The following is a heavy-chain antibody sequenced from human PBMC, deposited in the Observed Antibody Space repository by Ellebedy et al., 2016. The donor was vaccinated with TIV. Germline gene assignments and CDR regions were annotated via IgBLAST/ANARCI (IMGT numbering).Heavy chain of an antibody. CDR2: ISYDASNK. D-gene: IGHD6-19*01. J-gene: IGHJ4*02. Sequence: PGGSLRLSCAASGFTFSSYVMHWVRQAPGKGLEWVASISYDASNKYYADAVKGRFAISRDNSEHTLYLPVNSLTTEDKAVYYCARDRPGTVVAGALEYWGQGTLVTVSS. CDR3: ARDRPGTVVAGALEY. V-gene: IGHV3-30*09. CDR1: GFTFSSYV.